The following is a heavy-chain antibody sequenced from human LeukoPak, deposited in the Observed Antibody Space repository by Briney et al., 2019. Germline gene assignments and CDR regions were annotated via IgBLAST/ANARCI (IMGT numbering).Heavy chain of an antibody. Sequence: SQTLSLTCAISGDSVSTNSATWTWLRQSPSRGLEWLGRTYYRSKWYNDYAVSMKSRITINPDTSKNQFSLQLNSVTPEDAAVYYCARLVGASWFDSWGQGTLVTVSS. J-gene: IGHJ5*01. V-gene: IGHV6-1*01. CDR1: GDSVSTNSAT. CDR3: ARLVGASWFDS. D-gene: IGHD1-26*01. CDR2: TYYRSKWYN.